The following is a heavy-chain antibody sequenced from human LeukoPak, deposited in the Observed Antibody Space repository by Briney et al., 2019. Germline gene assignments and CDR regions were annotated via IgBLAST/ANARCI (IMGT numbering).Heavy chain of an antibody. CDR1: GFTFSSYW. D-gene: IGHD1-26*01. Sequence: GGSLRLSCTASGFTFSSYWMHWVRQAPGKGLVWVSRINSDGTSTSYADSVKGRFTISRDTAKNTLYLQMNSLRAEDTAVYYCAIFGSAADGFDIWGQGTMVTVSS. J-gene: IGHJ3*02. V-gene: IGHV3-74*01. CDR2: INSDGTST. CDR3: AIFGSAADGFDI.